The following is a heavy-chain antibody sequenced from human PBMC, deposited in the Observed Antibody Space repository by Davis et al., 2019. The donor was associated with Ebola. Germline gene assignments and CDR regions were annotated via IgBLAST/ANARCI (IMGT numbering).Heavy chain of an antibody. D-gene: IGHD2-15*01. CDR3: ARSVVVVAATMIYYYGMDV. CDR2: ISGGSSTI. Sequence: GESLKISCAASGFTFSNYNMNWVRQAPGKGLEWVSYISGGSSTIYYAETVKGRFTISRDNAKNSLYLQMNSLRAEDTAVYYCARSVVVVAATMIYYYGMDVWGQGTTVTVSS. J-gene: IGHJ6*02. V-gene: IGHV3-48*04. CDR1: GFTFSNYN.